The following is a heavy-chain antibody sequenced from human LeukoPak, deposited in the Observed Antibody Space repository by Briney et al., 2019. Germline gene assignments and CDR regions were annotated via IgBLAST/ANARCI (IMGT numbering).Heavy chain of an antibody. J-gene: IGHJ1*01. Sequence: GGSLRLSCAASGFTFSSYAMSWVRQAPGKGLEWVSAISGSGGSTYYADSVKGRFTISRDNSKNTLYLQMNSLRAEDAAVYYCAKGLIGSGWYGAEYFQHWGQGTLVTVSS. D-gene: IGHD6-19*01. CDR1: GFTFSSYA. CDR2: ISGSGGST. V-gene: IGHV3-23*01. CDR3: AKGLIGSGWYGAEYFQH.